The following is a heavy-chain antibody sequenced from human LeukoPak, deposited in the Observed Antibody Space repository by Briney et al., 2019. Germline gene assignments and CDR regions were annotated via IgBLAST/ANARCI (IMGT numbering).Heavy chain of an antibody. CDR2: IYYSGST. D-gene: IGHD2-15*01. Sequence: SETLSLTCTVSGGSISSSIYYWGWIRQPPGKGLEWIGSIYYSGSTYYNPSLKSRVTISVDTSKNQFSLKLSSVTAADTAVYYCARVNCSGGSCYGMDVWGQGTTVTVSS. CDR3: ARVNCSGGSCYGMDV. CDR1: GGSISSSIYY. J-gene: IGHJ6*02. V-gene: IGHV4-39*01.